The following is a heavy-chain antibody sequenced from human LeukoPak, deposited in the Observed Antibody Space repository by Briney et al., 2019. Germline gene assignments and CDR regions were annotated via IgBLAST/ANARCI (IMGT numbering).Heavy chain of an antibody. CDR2: IIPIFGTA. J-gene: IGHJ6*02. Sequence: SVKVSCKASGGTFSSYAISWVRQAPGQGLEWMGGIIPIFGTANYAQKFQGRVTITADESTSTAYMELSSLRSEDTAVYYCARDGSIAAAGTENYYYGMDVWGQGTTVTVSS. CDR1: GGTFSSYA. V-gene: IGHV1-69*13. CDR3: ARDGSIAAAGTENYYYGMDV. D-gene: IGHD6-13*01.